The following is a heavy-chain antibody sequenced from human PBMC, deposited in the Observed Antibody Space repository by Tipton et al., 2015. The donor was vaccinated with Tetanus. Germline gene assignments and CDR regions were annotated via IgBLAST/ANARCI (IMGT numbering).Heavy chain of an antibody. V-gene: IGHV4-30-4*01. CDR1: GGSISSTDYY. D-gene: IGHD6-19*01. J-gene: IGHJ3*02. CDR2: MYHSGQA. CDR3: ARIGWLQQNKPAFDI. Sequence: LRLSCSVSGGSISSTDYYWSWIRQPPGKGLEWIGYMYHSGQAYYNSSLKSRAVILVDTSKNQFSLKLSSVTAADTAVYYCARIGWLQQNKPAFDIWGQGTVVTVSS.